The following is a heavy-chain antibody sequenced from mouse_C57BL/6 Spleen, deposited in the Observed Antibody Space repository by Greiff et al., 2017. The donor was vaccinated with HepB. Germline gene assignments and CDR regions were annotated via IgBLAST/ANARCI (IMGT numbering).Heavy chain of an antibody. CDR3: ARLEGKDAMDY. D-gene: IGHD1-3*01. CDR2: ISSGGSYT. V-gene: IGHV5-6*01. J-gene: IGHJ4*01. Sequence: EVNVVESGGDLVKPGGSLKLSCAASGFTFSSYGMSWVRQTPDKRLEWVATISSGGSYTYYPDSVKGRFTISRDNAKNTLYLQMSSLKSEDTAMYYCARLEGKDAMDYWGQGTSVTVSS. CDR1: GFTFSSYG.